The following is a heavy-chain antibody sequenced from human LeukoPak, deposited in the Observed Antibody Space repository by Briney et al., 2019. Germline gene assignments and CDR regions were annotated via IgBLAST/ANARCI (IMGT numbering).Heavy chain of an antibody. CDR2: ISDSGGKT. J-gene: IGHJ4*02. V-gene: IGHV3-23*01. CDR1: GFTFNLAW. Sequence: GGSLRLSCAGSGFTFNLAWMSWVRQAPGKGLEWVSHISDSGGKTYYADSVKGRFTISRDNSKNTLYLQMDSLRAEDTAIYYCADFGSGSCFDYWGQGTLVTVSS. D-gene: IGHD3-10*01. CDR3: ADFGSGSCFDY.